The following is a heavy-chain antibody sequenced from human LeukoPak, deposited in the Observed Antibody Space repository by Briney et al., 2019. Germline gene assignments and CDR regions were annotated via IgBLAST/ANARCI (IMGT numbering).Heavy chain of an antibody. CDR3: TRDTDKLWPEYYYYGMDV. V-gene: IGHV3-49*04. J-gene: IGHJ6*02. D-gene: IGHD5-18*01. CDR2: IRSKAYGGTT. CDR1: GFTFGDYA. Sequence: GGSLRLSCAASGFTFGDYAMSWVRQAPGKGLEWVGFIRSKAYGGTTEYAASVKGRFTISRDDSKSIAYLQMNSLKTEDTAVYYCTRDTDKLWPEYYYYGMDVWGQGTTVTVSS.